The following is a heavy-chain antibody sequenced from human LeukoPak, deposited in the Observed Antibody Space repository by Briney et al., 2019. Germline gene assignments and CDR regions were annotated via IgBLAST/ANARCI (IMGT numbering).Heavy chain of an antibody. CDR2: INPNSGGT. Sequence: ASVKVSCKASGYTFTGYYMHWVRQAPGQGLEWMGWINPNSGGTNYAQKFQGRVTMTRDTSTSTVYMELSSLRSEDTAVYYCARDYYGSGSYEAKSGWFDPWGQGTLVTVSS. CDR3: ARDYYGSGSYEAKSGWFDP. V-gene: IGHV1-2*02. D-gene: IGHD3-10*01. J-gene: IGHJ5*02. CDR1: GYTFTGYY.